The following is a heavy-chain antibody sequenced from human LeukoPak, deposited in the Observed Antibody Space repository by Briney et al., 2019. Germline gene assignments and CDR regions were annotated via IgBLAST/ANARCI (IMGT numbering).Heavy chain of an antibody. CDR3: ANPFFYLGGGSCYSPDY. J-gene: IGHJ4*02. CDR1: GFTFSSYG. CDR2: IRYDGSNK. V-gene: IGHV3-30*02. D-gene: IGHD2-15*01. Sequence: PGGSLRLSCAASGFTFSSYGMHWVRQAPGKGLEWVAFIRYDGSNKYYADSVKGRFTIPRDNSKNTLYLQMNSLRAEDTAVYYFANPFFYLGGGSCYSPDYWAREPWSPSPQ.